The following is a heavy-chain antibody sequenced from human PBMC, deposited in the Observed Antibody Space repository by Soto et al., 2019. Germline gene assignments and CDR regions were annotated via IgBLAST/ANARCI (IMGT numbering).Heavy chain of an antibody. D-gene: IGHD2-2*01. CDR1: GFTFSLYA. Sequence: QVQLVESGGGVVQPGGSLRLSCAASGFTFSLYAMHWVRQAPGKGLEWMAIMLFEGKNILYAESVKGRFTISRDNSKNTLLLQMNSRTIKDTAVYYCARRDGYQMPQTRNYGLDVWGQGTTVTVS. J-gene: IGHJ6*02. V-gene: IGHV3-30*04. CDR3: ARRDGYQMPQTRNYGLDV. CDR2: MLFEGKNI.